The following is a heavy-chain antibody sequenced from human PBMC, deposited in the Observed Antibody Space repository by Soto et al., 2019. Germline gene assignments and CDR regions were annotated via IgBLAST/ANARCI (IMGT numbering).Heavy chain of an antibody. V-gene: IGHV3-23*01. CDR2: ISRSGGST. Sequence: GSLRLSCAASGFTFRNYAMSWVRQTPGKGLQWVSAISRSGGSTYYADSVKGRFTISRDNSKNTLYLQMNSLRAEDSAVYYCAHHDCFDPWGQGTLVTVSS. CDR3: AHHDCFDP. J-gene: IGHJ5*02. CDR1: GFTFRNYA.